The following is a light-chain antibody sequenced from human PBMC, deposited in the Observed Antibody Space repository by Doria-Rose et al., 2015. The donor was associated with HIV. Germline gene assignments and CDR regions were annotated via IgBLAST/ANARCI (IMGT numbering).Light chain of an antibody. V-gene: IGLV2-14*03. J-gene: IGLJ3*02. CDR1: SSDVGGYNY. Sequence: TGTSSDVGGYNYVSWYQQHPGKAPKLMIYDVSNRPSGVSNRFSGSKSGNTASLTISGLQAEDEADYYCSSHTSSSTLVFGGGTKLTVL. CDR3: SSHTSSSTLV. CDR2: DVS.